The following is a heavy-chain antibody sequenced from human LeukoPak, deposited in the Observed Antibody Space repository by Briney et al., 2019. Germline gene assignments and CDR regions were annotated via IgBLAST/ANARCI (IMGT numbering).Heavy chain of an antibody. J-gene: IGHJ6*03. CDR1: GGSISSSSYY. CDR2: IYYSGST. V-gene: IGHV4-39*07. CDR3: ASTNDPIVVVPAASDYYYYMDV. D-gene: IGHD2-2*01. Sequence: PSETLSLTCTVSGGSISSSSYYWGWIRQPPGKGLEWIGSIYYSGSTYYNPSLKSRVTISVDTSKNQFSLKLSSVTAADTAVYYCASTNDPIVVVPAASDYYYYMDVWGKGTTVTVSS.